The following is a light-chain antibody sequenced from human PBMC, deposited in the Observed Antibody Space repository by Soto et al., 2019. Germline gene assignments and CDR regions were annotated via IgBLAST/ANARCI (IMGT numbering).Light chain of an antibody. CDR3: CSYRTGEKYL. J-gene: IGLJ1*01. Sequence: QSVLTQPASVSGSPGQSITISCTGTNSDVGGYNFVSWFQQHPGKAPKLIIFEVTKRPSGVSDRFSGSKSGNRASLTISGLQPEDEANYYCCSYRTGEKYLFGLGTKVTVL. CDR1: NSDVGGYNF. CDR2: EVT. V-gene: IGLV2-14*01.